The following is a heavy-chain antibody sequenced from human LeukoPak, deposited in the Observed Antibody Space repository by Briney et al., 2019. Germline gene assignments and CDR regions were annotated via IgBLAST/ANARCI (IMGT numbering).Heavy chain of an antibody. J-gene: IGHJ4*02. CDR1: GGSFSGYY. CDR3: ARASLYYYGSGSPDDY. Sequence: DPSETLSLTCAVYGGSFSGYYWSWIRQPPGKGLEWIGEINHSGSTNYNPSLKSRVTISVDTSKNQFSLKLSSVTAADTAVYYCARASLYYYGSGSPDDYWGQGTLVTVSS. V-gene: IGHV4-34*01. D-gene: IGHD3-10*01. CDR2: INHSGST.